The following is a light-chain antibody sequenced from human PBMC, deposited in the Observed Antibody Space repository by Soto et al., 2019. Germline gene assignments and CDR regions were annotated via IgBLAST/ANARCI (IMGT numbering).Light chain of an antibody. J-gene: IGKJ5*01. CDR1: QSISSY. Sequence: QMTQSPSSLSASVGDRVTITCRASQSISSYLNWYQQKPGKAPKLLIYAASSLQSGVPSRFSGSGSGTDFTLTISSLQPEDFATYYCQQSYSTPFTFGQGTRLEIK. V-gene: IGKV1-39*01. CDR3: QQSYSTPFT. CDR2: AAS.